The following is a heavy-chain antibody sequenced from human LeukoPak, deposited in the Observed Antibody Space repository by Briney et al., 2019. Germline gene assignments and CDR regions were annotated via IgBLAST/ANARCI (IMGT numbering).Heavy chain of an antibody. J-gene: IGHJ4*02. D-gene: IGHD3-10*01. CDR2: IKQDGSEK. Sequence: GGSLRLSCVASGFPLSSYWMSWVRQAPGKGLEWVANIKQDGSEKYYVDSVKGRFTISRDNAKNSLYLQMNSLRAEDTAVYYCVRQGSGSYLFDYWGQGTLVTVSS. CDR3: VRQGSGSYLFDY. V-gene: IGHV3-7*01. CDR1: GFPLSSYW.